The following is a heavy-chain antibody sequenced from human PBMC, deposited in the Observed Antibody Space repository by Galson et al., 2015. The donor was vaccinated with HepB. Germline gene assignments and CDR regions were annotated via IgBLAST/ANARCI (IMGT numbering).Heavy chain of an antibody. Sequence: SLRLSCAASGFTFSSYGMYWVRRAPGKGLEWVAVIWYDGTIKYYRDSVRGRFTVSRDNSRNTLYLQMSSLRAEDTAVYYCARDFGFGLDYWGQGTLVTVSS. J-gene: IGHJ4*02. V-gene: IGHV3-33*01. D-gene: IGHD3-10*01. CDR2: IWYDGTIK. CDR3: ARDFGFGLDY. CDR1: GFTFSSYG.